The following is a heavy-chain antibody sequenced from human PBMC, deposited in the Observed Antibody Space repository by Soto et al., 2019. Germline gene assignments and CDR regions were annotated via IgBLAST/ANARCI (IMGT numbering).Heavy chain of an antibody. V-gene: IGHV4-4*02. CDR2: IYHSGST. Sequence: SETLSLTCAVSGGSISSSNWWSWVRQPPGKGLEWIGEIYHSGSTNYNPSLKSRVTISVDKSKNQFSLKLSSVTAADTAVYYCARVLLVAGTDYFDYWGQGTLVTVSS. CDR1: GGSISSSNW. D-gene: IGHD6-19*01. J-gene: IGHJ4*02. CDR3: ARVLLVAGTDYFDY.